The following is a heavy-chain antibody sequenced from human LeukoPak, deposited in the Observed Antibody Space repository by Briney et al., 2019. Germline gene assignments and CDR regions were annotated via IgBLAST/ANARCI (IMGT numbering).Heavy chain of an antibody. CDR1: GYTFTSYA. J-gene: IGHJ6*04. CDR2: INAGNGNT. V-gene: IGHV1-3*01. D-gene: IGHD4-17*01. Sequence: ASVKVSCKASGYTFTSYAMHWVRQAPGQRLEWMGWINAGNGNTKYSQKFQGRVTITRDTSASTAYMELSGLRSEDTAVYYCARDAHMTTVTSGYYYGMDVWGKGTTVTVSS. CDR3: ARDAHMTTVTSGYYYGMDV.